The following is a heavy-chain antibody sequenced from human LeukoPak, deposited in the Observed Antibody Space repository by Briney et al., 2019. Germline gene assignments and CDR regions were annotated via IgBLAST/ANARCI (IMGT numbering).Heavy chain of an antibody. Sequence: GGSLRLSCAASGFTFSSNSMNWVRQAPGKGLEWVSSISGESTYIVYADSVKGRFTTSRDNAKNSLFLQMDSLAPEDTAIYYCARTKWELPPKGAFDFWGQGTVVTVSP. CDR2: ISGESTYI. CDR1: GFTFSSNS. V-gene: IGHV3-21*01. D-gene: IGHD1-26*01. CDR3: ARTKWELPPKGAFDF. J-gene: IGHJ3*01.